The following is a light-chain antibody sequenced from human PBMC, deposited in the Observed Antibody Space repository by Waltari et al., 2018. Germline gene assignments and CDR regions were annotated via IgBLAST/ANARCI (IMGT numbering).Light chain of an antibody. V-gene: IGLV4-69*01. CDR2: VNSDGSH. J-gene: IGLJ3*02. CDR3: QTGGHGTWV. Sequence: QLVLTQSPSASASLGASVKLTCTLDSGHSNNIVAWLQRRPEKGPRYLMKVNSDGSHTQGDDIPDRFSGTRSGPGRYLTSSSLQSEDEADYYCQTGGHGTWVFGGGTKLTVV. CDR1: SGHSNNI.